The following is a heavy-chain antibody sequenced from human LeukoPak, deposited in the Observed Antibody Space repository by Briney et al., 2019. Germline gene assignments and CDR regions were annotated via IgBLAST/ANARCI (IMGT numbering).Heavy chain of an antibody. CDR3: ARETVAGTFYYGMDV. CDR1: GSTFSSYE. D-gene: IGHD6-19*01. J-gene: IGHJ6*02. CDR2: ISSSGSTI. Sequence: RTGGSLRLSCAASGSTFSSYEMNWVRQAPGKGLEWVSYISSSGSTIYYADSVKGRFTISRDNAKNSLYLQMNSLRAEDTAVYYCARETVAGTFYYGMDVWGQGTTVTVSS. V-gene: IGHV3-48*03.